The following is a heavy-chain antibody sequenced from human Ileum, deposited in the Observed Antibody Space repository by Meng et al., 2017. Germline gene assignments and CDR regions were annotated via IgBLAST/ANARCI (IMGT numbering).Heavy chain of an antibody. D-gene: IGHD6-19*01. CDR1: GFIFSSFV. J-gene: IGHJ4*02. CDR3: ARLSSVSIGWYNGLDC. V-gene: IGHV3-30*01. Sequence: GGSLRLSCAASGFIFSSFVMHWVRQAPGKGLEWVAVISYDGSEKNYADSVTGRFTISRDNSMNTLYLQMNSLRTEDTALYYCARLSSVSIGWYNGLDCWGQGTLVTVSS. CDR2: ISYDGSEK.